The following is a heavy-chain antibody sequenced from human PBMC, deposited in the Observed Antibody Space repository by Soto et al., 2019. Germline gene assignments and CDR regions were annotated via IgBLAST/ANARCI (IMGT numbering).Heavy chain of an antibody. V-gene: IGHV4-31*03. Sequence: QVQLQESGPGLVKPSQTLSLTCTVSGGSISSGGYYWSWIRQHPGKGLEWIGYIYYSGSTYYNPSLKSRVTISVDTSKNQFSLKLSSVTAADTAVYYCARGTQRITIFGVAHGGHDCWGQGTLVTVSS. CDR3: ARGTQRITIFGVAHGGHDC. CDR2: IYYSGST. D-gene: IGHD3-3*01. J-gene: IGHJ4*02. CDR1: GGSISSGGYY.